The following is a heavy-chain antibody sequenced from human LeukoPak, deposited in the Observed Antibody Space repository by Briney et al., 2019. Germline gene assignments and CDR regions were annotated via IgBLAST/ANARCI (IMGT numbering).Heavy chain of an antibody. Sequence: SETLSLTCAVYGGSFSDYYWSWIRQPPGKGLEWIGEINHSGSTNYNPSLKRRVTILVDTSKNQFSLKLSSVTAADTAVYYCARGLTSMPPGGYWGQGTLVTVSS. CDR2: INHSGST. J-gene: IGHJ4*02. CDR3: ARGLTSMPPGGY. D-gene: IGHD2/OR15-2a*01. V-gene: IGHV4-34*01. CDR1: GGSFSDYY.